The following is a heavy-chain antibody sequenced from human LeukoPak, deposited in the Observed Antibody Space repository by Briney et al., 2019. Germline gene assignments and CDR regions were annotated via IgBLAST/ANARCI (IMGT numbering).Heavy chain of an antibody. CDR2: ISAYNGNT. V-gene: IGHV1-18*01. Sequence: GASVKVSCKASGYTFTSYGISWVRQAPGQGLEWMGWISAYNGNTNYAQKLQGRVTMTTDTSTSTAYMGLRSLRSDDTAVYYCARWYYYDSSGYNFDYWGQGTLVTVSS. J-gene: IGHJ4*02. CDR3: ARWYYYDSSGYNFDY. D-gene: IGHD3-22*01. CDR1: GYTFTSYG.